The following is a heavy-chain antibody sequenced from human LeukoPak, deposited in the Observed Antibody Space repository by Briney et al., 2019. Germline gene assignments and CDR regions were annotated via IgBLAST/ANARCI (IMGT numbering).Heavy chain of an antibody. CDR2: IYTSGST. V-gene: IGHV4-4*07. CDR1: GGSISSYY. J-gene: IGHJ3*02. Sequence: PSETLSLTCTVSGGSISSYYWSWIRQPAGKGLEWIGRIYTSGSTNYNPSLKSRDTISVDTSKNQFSLKLSSVTAADTAVYYCARDQAAYYDRSGYHYSSTAAAFDIWGQGTVVTVSS. D-gene: IGHD3-22*01. CDR3: ARDQAAYYDRSGYHYSSTAAAFDI.